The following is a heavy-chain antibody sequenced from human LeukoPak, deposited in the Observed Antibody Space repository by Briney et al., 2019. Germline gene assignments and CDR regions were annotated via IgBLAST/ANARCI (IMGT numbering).Heavy chain of an antibody. CDR3: SRDPWGD. D-gene: IGHD3-16*01. V-gene: IGHV6-1*01. CDR2: TYYRSKWYN. Sequence: SQTLSLTCAISGDSVCSNSAAWNWIRPSPSRGLEWLGRTYYRSKWYNDYALSLKSRITINPNTSKNQFFLQLHSVTPEDTAVYYCSRDPWGDWGQGTLVTVSS. CDR1: GDSVCSNSAA. J-gene: IGHJ4*02.